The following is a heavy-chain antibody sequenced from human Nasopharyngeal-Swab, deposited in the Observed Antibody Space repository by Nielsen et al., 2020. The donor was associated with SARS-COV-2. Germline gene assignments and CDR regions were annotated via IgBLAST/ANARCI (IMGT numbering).Heavy chain of an antibody. CDR1: GFTFSTYS. J-gene: IGHJ3*02. V-gene: IGHV3-21*01. D-gene: IGHD5-12*01. CDR3: AGGGYGAFDI. Sequence: GESLKISCAASGFTFSTYSMNWVRQAPGKGLEWVSSISSTSAYIYYADSMKGRFTISRDNAKSSLYLQINSLRAEDTAVYYCAGGGYGAFDIWGQGTMVTVSS. CDR2: ISSTSAYI.